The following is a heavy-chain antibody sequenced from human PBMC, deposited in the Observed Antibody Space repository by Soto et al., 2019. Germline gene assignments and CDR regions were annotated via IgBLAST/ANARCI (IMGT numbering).Heavy chain of an antibody. D-gene: IGHD3-10*01. Sequence: EVQLVQSGAEVKKPGESLKISCQGSGYKFGSYWIGWVRQMPGKGLQWMGIIYPADSDTKYNPSFEGRVTMSADMSLNTAYLHWSSLNASDSAMYYCARLRFGETPANIWGQGTLVTVSP. CDR3: ARLRFGETPANI. V-gene: IGHV5-51*01. CDR2: IYPADSDT. J-gene: IGHJ4*02. CDR1: GYKFGSYW.